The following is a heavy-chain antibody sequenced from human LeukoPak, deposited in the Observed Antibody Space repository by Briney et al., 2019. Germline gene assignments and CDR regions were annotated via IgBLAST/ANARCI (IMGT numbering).Heavy chain of an antibody. CDR2: ISNSGGT. J-gene: IGHJ4*02. CDR1: VDSISSYY. V-gene: IGHV4-59*08. D-gene: IGHD4-23*01. Sequence: KPSETLSLTCTVSVDSISSYYWSWIRQAPGKGPEWIGYISNSGGTNYNPPLRSRVTISADTSKNQFSLKMTSVTAADTAVYFCARHGAGGSFDYWGRGTQVAVSS. CDR3: ARHGAGGSFDY.